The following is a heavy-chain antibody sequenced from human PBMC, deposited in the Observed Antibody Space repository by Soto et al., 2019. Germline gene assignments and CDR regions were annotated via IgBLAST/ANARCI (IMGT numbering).Heavy chain of an antibody. CDR2: IIPIFGTA. Sequence: ASGKVSCKASGGTFSSYAISWVRQAPGQGLEWMGGIIPIFGTANYAQKFQGRVTITADESTSTAYMELNSLRVEDTAVYYCAKQMIVGVITTAGFESWGQGALVTVSS. CDR3: AKQMIVGVITTAGFES. CDR1: GGTFSSYA. V-gene: IGHV1-69*13. D-gene: IGHD3-22*01. J-gene: IGHJ4*02.